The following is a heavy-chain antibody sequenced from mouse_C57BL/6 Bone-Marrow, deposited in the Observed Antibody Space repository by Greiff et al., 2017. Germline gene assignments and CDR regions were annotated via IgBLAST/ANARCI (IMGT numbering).Heavy chain of an antibody. CDR1: GYTFTSYW. J-gene: IGHJ2*01. Sequence: QVQLQQPGAELVRPGSSVKLSCKASGYTFTSYWMHWVKQRPIQGLEWIGNIDPSDSETHYNQKFKDKATLTVDKSSSTAYMQLSSLTSEDSAVYYLAYGSYYYGSSSFFEYWGQGTTLTVSS. CDR3: AYGSYYYGSSSFFEY. CDR2: IDPSDSET. V-gene: IGHV1-52*01. D-gene: IGHD1-1*01.